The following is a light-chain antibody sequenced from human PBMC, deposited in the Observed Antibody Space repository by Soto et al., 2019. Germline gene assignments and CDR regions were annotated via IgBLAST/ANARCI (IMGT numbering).Light chain of an antibody. V-gene: IGKV3-15*01. CDR1: QSISDT. Sequence: EIVMTQSPATLSVSPGGRATLSCRASQSISDTLAWYQQKPGQAPRLLIYGASTRAPGFPARFSGSGSGTDFTLTISSLQSEDFAVYYCQQRSNWLWTFGQGTKVDI. CDR2: GAS. CDR3: QQRSNWLWT. J-gene: IGKJ1*01.